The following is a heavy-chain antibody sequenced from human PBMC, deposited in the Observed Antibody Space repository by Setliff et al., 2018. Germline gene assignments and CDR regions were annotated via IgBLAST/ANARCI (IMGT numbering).Heavy chain of an antibody. CDR3: ARDPFGNPVFDP. CDR2: IKQDGSVK. Sequence: PGGSLRLSCAASGFTFSSYWMNWVRQAPGKGLEWVANIKQDGSVKNYVDSVKGRFSISRDNTKNSLYLQMNSLRAEDTAVHYCARDPFGNPVFDPWGQGTLVTVSS. CDR1: GFTFSSYW. J-gene: IGHJ5*02. V-gene: IGHV3-7*01. D-gene: IGHD3-10*01.